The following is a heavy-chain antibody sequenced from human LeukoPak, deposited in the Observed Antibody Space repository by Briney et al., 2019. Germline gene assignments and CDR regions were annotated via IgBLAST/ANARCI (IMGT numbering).Heavy chain of an antibody. CDR2: ISRGGTYI. CDR3: AREEDSSMIRASHGMYV. V-gene: IGHV3-21*01. D-gene: IGHD6-6*01. Sequence: GGSLRLSCATSGFTFRDYTMNWVRQAPGKGLEWLSCISRGGTYIYYSDSVKGRFTISRDSAKNSLYLQMNSLGAEDTAIYYCAREEDSSMIRASHGMYVWGQGTTVTVS. J-gene: IGHJ6*02. CDR1: GFTFRDYT.